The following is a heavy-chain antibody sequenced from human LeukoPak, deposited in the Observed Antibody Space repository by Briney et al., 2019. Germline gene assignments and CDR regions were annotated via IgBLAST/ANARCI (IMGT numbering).Heavy chain of an antibody. J-gene: IGHJ5*02. V-gene: IGHV3-30*02. CDR1: GFTFSSYG. Sequence: GGSLRLSCAASGFTFSSYGMHWVRQAPGKGLEWVAFIRYDGSNKYYADSVKGRFTISRDNSKNTLYLQMNSLRAGDTAVYYCAKAEDCSGGSCNNWFDPWGQGTLVTVSS. CDR3: AKAEDCSGGSCNNWFDP. D-gene: IGHD2-15*01. CDR2: IRYDGSNK.